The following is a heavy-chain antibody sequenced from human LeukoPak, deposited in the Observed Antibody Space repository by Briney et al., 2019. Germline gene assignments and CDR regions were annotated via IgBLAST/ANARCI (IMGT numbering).Heavy chain of an antibody. Sequence: PGRSLRLSCAASGFTFSSYAMHWVRQAPGKGLEWVAVISYDGSNKYYADSVKGRFTISRDNSKNTLYLQMNSLRAEDTAVYYCARDRTFCSGGSCYFSAFDIWGQGTMVTVSS. CDR2: ISYDGSNK. CDR1: GFTFSSYA. V-gene: IGHV3-30-3*01. J-gene: IGHJ3*02. CDR3: ARDRTFCSGGSCYFSAFDI. D-gene: IGHD2-15*01.